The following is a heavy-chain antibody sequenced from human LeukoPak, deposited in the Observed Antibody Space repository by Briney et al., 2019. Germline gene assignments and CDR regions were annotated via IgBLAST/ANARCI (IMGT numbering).Heavy chain of an antibody. V-gene: IGHV3-9*01. CDR3: AKDIYDMSYPYYFDY. CDR2: ISWNSGSI. CDR1: GFTFDDYA. Sequence: GGSLRLSCAASGFTFDDYAMHWVRQAPGKGLEWVSGISWNSGSIGYADSVKGRFTISRDNAKNSLYLQMNSLRAEDTAVYYCAKDIYDMSYPYYFDYWGQGTLVTVSS. D-gene: IGHD3-9*01. J-gene: IGHJ4*02.